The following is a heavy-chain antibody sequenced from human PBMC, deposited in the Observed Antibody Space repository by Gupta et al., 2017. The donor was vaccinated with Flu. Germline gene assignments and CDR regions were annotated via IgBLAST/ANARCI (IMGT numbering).Heavy chain of an antibody. Sequence: QVLLVESGGGVVQPGGSLRLSCAASGFSFSSHAMHWVRQAPGKGLEWLTIISDDGSSTSYRDSVKGRFTVSRDNSNKILYLQMTSLTAEDTAVYYCVKTPANCGPRCYIIAYWGQGTLVTVSS. J-gene: IGHJ4*02. D-gene: IGHD2-21*01. V-gene: IGHV3-30*18. CDR1: GFSFSSHA. CDR2: ISDDGSST. CDR3: VKTPANCGPRCYIIAY.